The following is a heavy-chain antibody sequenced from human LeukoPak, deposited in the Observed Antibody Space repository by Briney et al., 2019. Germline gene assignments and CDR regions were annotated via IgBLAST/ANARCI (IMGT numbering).Heavy chain of an antibody. J-gene: IGHJ4*02. CDR3: ARDYYDSSGYIFDY. CDR1: GGPISSGDYY. V-gene: IGHV4-30-4*08. D-gene: IGHD3-22*01. CDR2: IYYSGST. Sequence: SETLSLTCTVSGGPISSGDYYWSWIRQPPGKGLEWIGYIYYSGSTYYNPSLKSRVTISVDTSKNQFSLKLSSVTAADTAVYYCARDYYDSSGYIFDYWGQGTLVTVSS.